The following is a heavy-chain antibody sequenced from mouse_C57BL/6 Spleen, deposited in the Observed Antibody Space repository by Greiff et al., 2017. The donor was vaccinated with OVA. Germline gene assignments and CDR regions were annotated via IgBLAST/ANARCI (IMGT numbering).Heavy chain of an antibody. D-gene: IGHD4-1*01. Sequence: EVKVVESGGGLVQPGGSMKLSCAASGFTFSDAWMDWVRQSPEKGLEWVAEIRNKANNHATYYAESVKGRFTISRDDSKSSVYLQMNSLRAEDTGIYYCTRDWEDYAMDYWGQGTSVTVSS. V-gene: IGHV6-6*01. CDR2: IRNKANNHAT. CDR3: TRDWEDYAMDY. CDR1: GFTFSDAW. J-gene: IGHJ4*01.